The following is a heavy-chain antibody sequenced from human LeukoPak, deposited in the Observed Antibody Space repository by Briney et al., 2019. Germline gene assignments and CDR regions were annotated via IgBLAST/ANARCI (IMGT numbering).Heavy chain of an antibody. CDR1: GFTFSSYA. CDR3: AKDHSSGYYPEPFDY. D-gene: IGHD3-22*01. J-gene: IGHJ4*02. V-gene: IGHV3-23*01. Sequence: PRGSLRLSCAASGFTFSSYAMSWVRQAPGKGLEWVSAISGSGGSTYYADSVKGRFTISRDNSKNTLYLQMNSLRAEDTAVYYCAKDHSSGYYPEPFDYWGQGTLVTVSS. CDR2: ISGSGGST.